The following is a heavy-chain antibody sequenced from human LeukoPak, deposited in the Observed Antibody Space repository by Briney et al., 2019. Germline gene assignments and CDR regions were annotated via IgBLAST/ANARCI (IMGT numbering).Heavy chain of an antibody. J-gene: IGHJ4*02. V-gene: IGHV3-21*01. CDR2: ISSSSSYI. Sequence: GGSLRLSCAASGFTFSSYSMNWVRQAPGKGLEWVSSISSSSSYIYYADSVKGRFTISRDNSKNTLYLQMNSLRAEDMAVYYCAKWRTVTRGDFDYWGQGTLVTVSS. D-gene: IGHD4-17*01. CDR1: GFTFSSYS. CDR3: AKWRTVTRGDFDY.